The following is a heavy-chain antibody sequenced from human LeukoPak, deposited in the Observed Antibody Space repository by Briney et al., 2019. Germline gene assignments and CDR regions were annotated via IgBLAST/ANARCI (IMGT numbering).Heavy chain of an antibody. D-gene: IGHD5-12*01. Sequence: GGSLRLSCAASTFTVSSNYMSWVRQAPGKGLELVSVIYSDGSTYYADSVKGRFTISRDNSKNTLYLQMNSLRAEDTAVYYCAGEERRDGYNCDYWGQGTLVTVSS. J-gene: IGHJ4*02. V-gene: IGHV3-66*01. CDR2: IYSDGST. CDR3: AGEERRDGYNCDY. CDR1: TFTVSSNY.